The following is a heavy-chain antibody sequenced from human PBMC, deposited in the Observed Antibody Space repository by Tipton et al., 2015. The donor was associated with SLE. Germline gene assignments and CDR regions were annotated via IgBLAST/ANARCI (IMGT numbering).Heavy chain of an antibody. CDR2: MFYNGNT. Sequence: TLSLTCSVSGDSITAGSYFWNWIRQPPGKGLEWIGYMFYNGNTYRNPSFKSRVTISVDSSKNQVSLKLTSVTAADTAVYYCARRNRAFSYAMDVWGQGTTVTVSS. V-gene: IGHV4-61*01. J-gene: IGHJ6*02. D-gene: IGHD1-14*01. CDR3: ARRNRAFSYAMDV. CDR1: GDSITAGSYF.